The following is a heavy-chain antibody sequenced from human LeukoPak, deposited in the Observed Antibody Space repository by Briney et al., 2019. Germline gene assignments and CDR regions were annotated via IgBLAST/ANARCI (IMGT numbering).Heavy chain of an antibody. V-gene: IGHV4-34*01. CDR1: GGSFSGYY. CDR3: ARGGLTIFGVVIIQRSYWYFDL. J-gene: IGHJ2*01. D-gene: IGHD3-3*01. Sequence: PSETLSLTCAVYGGSFSGYYWSWIRQPPGKGLEWIGEINHSGSTNYNPSLKSRVTISVDTSKNQFSLKLGSVTAADTAVYYCARGGLTIFGVVIIQRSYWYFDLWGRGTLVTVSS. CDR2: INHSGST.